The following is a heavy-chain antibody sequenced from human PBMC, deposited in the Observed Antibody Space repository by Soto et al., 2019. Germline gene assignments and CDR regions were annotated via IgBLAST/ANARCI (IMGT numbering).Heavy chain of an antibody. Sequence: QVRLMQSGPEVRRPGASVTVSCKASGYTFTHYFIHWVRRAPGQGLEWMRYINPKSGDTHYSQTFRGRVSMTRDTATDTANMGHSSLKSDDTAVYFCARVPGHKNSRGDFWGQGTPITVSS. J-gene: IGHJ4*02. CDR2: INPKSGDT. CDR3: ARVPGHKNSRGDF. CDR1: GYTFTHYF. D-gene: IGHD1-26*01. V-gene: IGHV1-2*02.